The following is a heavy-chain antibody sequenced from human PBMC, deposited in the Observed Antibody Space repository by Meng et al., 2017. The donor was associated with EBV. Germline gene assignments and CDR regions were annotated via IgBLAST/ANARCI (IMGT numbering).Heavy chain of an antibody. J-gene: IGHJ4*02. D-gene: IGHD1-20*01. CDR1: GATFSSNV. Sequence: QGQLVRAGAGGKRRGSWGKVACTVSGATFSSNVIVWWRQAPGKGLEWMGGIIPIFGTANYAQKFQGRVTISADETTSTAYMELSSLRSEDTAVYYCARAPDNWNDGPYYWGQGTLVTVSS. CDR2: IIPIFGTA. CDR3: ARAPDNWNDGPYY. V-gene: IGHV1-69*01.